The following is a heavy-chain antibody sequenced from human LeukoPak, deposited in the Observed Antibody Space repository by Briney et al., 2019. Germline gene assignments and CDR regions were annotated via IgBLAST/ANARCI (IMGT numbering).Heavy chain of an antibody. Sequence: GGSLRLSCAASGFTFSSYSMNWVRQAPGKGLEWVSSISSSSSYIYYADLVKGRFTISRDNAKNSLYLQMNSLRAEDTAVYYCARSPIPWFGGGLDYWGQGTLVTVSS. CDR1: GFTFSSYS. V-gene: IGHV3-21*01. J-gene: IGHJ4*02. CDR3: ARSPIPWFGGGLDY. CDR2: ISSSSSYI. D-gene: IGHD3-10*01.